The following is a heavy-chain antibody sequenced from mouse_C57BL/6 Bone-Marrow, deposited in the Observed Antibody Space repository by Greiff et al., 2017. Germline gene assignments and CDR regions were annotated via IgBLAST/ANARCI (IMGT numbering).Heavy chain of an antibody. V-gene: IGHV1-42*01. D-gene: IGHD2-4*01. CDR1: GYSFTGYY. J-gene: IGHJ3*01. CDR3: AGYYDYGAY. Sequence: EVQRVESGPELVKPGASVKISCKASGYSFTGYYMNWVKQSPEKSLEWIGDINPSTGGTTYNQKFKAKATLTVDKSSSTAYMQLKSLTSEDSAVYYCAGYYDYGAYWGQGTLVTVSA. CDR2: INPSTGGT.